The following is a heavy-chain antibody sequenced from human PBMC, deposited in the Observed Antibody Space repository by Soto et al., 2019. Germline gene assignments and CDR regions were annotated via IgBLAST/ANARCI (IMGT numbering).Heavy chain of an antibody. CDR2: VYYNGDT. D-gene: IGHD2-15*01. CDR1: SGSTHSYY. J-gene: IGHJ4*02. CDR3: ARGHGHGGSSFDF. V-gene: IGHV4-59*01. Sequence: QVQLQESGPGLVKPSETLSLTCTVSSGSTHSYYWAWIRQPPGKGLEWMGYVYYNGDTNYNPSLKSRVTISVDASKNQFSLKLTSVTPADTAVYYCARGHGHGGSSFDFWGQGTLVTVSS.